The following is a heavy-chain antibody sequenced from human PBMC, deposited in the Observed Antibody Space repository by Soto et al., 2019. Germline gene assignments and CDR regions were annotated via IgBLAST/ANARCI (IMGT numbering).Heavy chain of an antibody. CDR2: IYSGGVT. V-gene: IGHV3-53*01. CDR3: ARDRVGQVANLYNYYGMDV. J-gene: IGHJ6*02. Sequence: GGSLRLSCAASGFTVGSNYMTWVRQAPGKGLEWVSIIYSGGVTYYADSVKGRFTISRDSSKNTLFLQMNSLRAEDTAIYYCARDRVGQVANLYNYYGMDVWGQGTTVTVSS. CDR1: GFTVGSNY. D-gene: IGHD1-26*01.